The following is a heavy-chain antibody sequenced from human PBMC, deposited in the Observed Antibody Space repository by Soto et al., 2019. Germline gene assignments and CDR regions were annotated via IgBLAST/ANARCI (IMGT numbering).Heavy chain of an antibody. D-gene: IGHD3-22*01. CDR2: IYYSGST. Sequence: SETLSLTCTVSGGSISSYYWSWIRQPPGKGLEWIGYIYYSGSTNYNPSLKSRVTISVDTSKNQFSLKLSSVTAADTAVYYCARGGSYDSSGYSAPDAFDIWGQGTMVTVS. J-gene: IGHJ3*02. CDR3: ARGGSYDSSGYSAPDAFDI. CDR1: GGSISSYY. V-gene: IGHV4-59*01.